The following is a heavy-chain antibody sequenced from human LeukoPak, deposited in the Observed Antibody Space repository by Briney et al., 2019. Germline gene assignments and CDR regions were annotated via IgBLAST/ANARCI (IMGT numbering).Heavy chain of an antibody. Sequence: SETLSLTCTVSGGSISSGGYYWSWIRQHPGKGLEWIGYIYYSGSTYYNPSLKSRVTISIDTSTNQFSLRLNSMTAADTAVYYCARVLRAASWRSYDYWGQGSLVTVSS. V-gene: IGHV4-61*08. D-gene: IGHD5-18*01. J-gene: IGHJ4*02. CDR2: IYYSGST. CDR1: GGSISSGGYY. CDR3: ARVLRAASWRSYDY.